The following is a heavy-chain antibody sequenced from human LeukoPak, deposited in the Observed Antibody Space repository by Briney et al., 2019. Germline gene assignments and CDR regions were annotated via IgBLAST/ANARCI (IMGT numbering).Heavy chain of an antibody. CDR3: ATVPGYSYGYGYFDY. J-gene: IGHJ4*02. CDR1: GGSFSAYY. V-gene: IGHV4-34*01. Sequence: SETLSLTCAVYGGSFSAYYWSWIRQPPGKGLEWIWEINHSGSTNYNPSVKSRVVISVDTSKNQNSLKLISVTAADTATYYCATVPGYSYGYGYFDYWGQGTLVTVSS. CDR2: INHSGST. D-gene: IGHD5-18*01.